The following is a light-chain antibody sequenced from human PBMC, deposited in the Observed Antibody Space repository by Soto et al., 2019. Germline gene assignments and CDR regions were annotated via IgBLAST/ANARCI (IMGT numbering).Light chain of an antibody. CDR1: SSNIGNNA. J-gene: IGLJ3*02. CDR3: AAWDDSLNGPV. V-gene: IGLV1-36*01. Sequence: HSVLTQPPSVSEAPRQRVTISCSGSSSNIGNNAVNWYQQLPGKAPKLLIYYDDLLPSGVSDRFSGSKSGTSASLAISGLQSEDEADYCCAAWDDSLNGPVFGGGTKLTVL. CDR2: YDD.